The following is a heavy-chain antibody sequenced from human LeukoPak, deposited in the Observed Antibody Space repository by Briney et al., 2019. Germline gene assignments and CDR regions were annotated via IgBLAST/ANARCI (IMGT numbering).Heavy chain of an antibody. CDR2: IKQDGSEK. Sequence: PGGSLRLSCAASGFTFSSYWMSWVRQAPGKGREGVANIKQDGSEKYYVDSVKGRFTISRDNAKNSLYLQMNSLRAEDTAVYYCARRAGAYSHPYDYWGQGTLVTVSS. D-gene: IGHD4/OR15-4a*01. CDR1: GFTFSSYW. CDR3: ARRAGAYSHPYDY. J-gene: IGHJ4*02. V-gene: IGHV3-7*01.